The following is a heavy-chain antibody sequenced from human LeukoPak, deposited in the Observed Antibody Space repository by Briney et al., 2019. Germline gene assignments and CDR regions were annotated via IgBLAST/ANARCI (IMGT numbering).Heavy chain of an antibody. CDR3: ARSKSPRERYAFDP. Sequence: SETLSLTCTVSGGSISSYYWSWIRQPPGKGLEWIGYIYYSGSTNYNPSLKSRVTISVDTSENQFSLKLSSVTAADTAVYYCARSKSPRERYAFDPWGQGTLVTVSS. CDR2: IYYSGST. CDR1: GGSISSYY. D-gene: IGHD1-1*01. J-gene: IGHJ5*02. V-gene: IGHV4-59*01.